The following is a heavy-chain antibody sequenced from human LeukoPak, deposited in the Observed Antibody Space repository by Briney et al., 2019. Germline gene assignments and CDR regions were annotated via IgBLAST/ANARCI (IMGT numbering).Heavy chain of an antibody. CDR1: GFTFSSYA. Sequence: GGSLRLSCAASGFTFSSYAMSWVRQAPGKGLEWVANIKEDGSEEYYVDSVKGRFTISRDNAKNSLYMQMTSLRVEDTAVYYCARGGPTGALDYWGQGTLVTVSS. J-gene: IGHJ4*02. CDR3: ARGGPTGALDY. CDR2: IKEDGSEE. V-gene: IGHV3-7*01. D-gene: IGHD7-27*01.